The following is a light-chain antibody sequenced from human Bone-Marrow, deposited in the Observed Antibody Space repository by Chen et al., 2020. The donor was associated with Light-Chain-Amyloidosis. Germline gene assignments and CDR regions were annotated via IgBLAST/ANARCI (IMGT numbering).Light chain of an antibody. V-gene: IGLV6-57*01. CDR3: QSYQGSSQGV. CDR2: EDD. CDR1: SGSIATNY. J-gene: IGLJ3*02. Sequence: NFMLTQPHPVSESPGKTVIISCTRSSGSIATNYVQWYQQRTGSSPTTVIYEDDQSPSGVPDRVSGAIDRSSNAASLTNTGLKTEDEADDYCQSYQGSSQGVFGGGTKLTVL.